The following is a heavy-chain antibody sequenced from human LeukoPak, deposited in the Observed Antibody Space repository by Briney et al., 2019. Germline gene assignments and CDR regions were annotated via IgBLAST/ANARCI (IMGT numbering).Heavy chain of an antibody. CDR2: ISGRGGDT. V-gene: IGHV3-23*01. D-gene: IGHD3-3*01. CDR3: AKSGVYYDFWSGYYDDY. CDR1: GFTFPNYV. Sequence: GGSLRLSCAASGFTFPNYVMSWVRQAPGKGLEWVSGISGRGGDTYYADSVKGRFTISRDNSKNTLYLQMNSLRAEDAAVYYCAKSGVYYDFWSGYYDDYWGQGTLVTVSS. J-gene: IGHJ4*02.